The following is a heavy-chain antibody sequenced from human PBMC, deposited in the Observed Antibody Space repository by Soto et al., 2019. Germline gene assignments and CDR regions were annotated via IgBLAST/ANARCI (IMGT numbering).Heavy chain of an antibody. D-gene: IGHD6-19*01. J-gene: IGHJ4*02. CDR3: ARAGDSSGPVALGY. V-gene: IGHV4-30-2*01. CDR1: GGSISSGGSS. Sequence: QLQLQESGSGLVKPSQTLSLTCAVSGGSISSGGSSWSWIRQPPGKGLEWIGYIYHSGSTYYNPSLKSRVTISVDRSKKQFSRKLSSVTAADTAVYYCARAGDSSGPVALGYWGQGTLVTVSS. CDR2: IYHSGST.